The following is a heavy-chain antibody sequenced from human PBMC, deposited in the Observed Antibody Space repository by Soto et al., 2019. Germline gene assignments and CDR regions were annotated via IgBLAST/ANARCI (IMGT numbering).Heavy chain of an antibody. Sequence: ASVKVSCKASGYTFTSYYMHWVRQAPGQGLEWMGIISPSGGSTSYAQKFQGRVTMTRDTSTSTVYMELSSLRSEDTAVYYCARVRTLLWFGELLSYFDYWGQGTLVTVSS. D-gene: IGHD3-10*01. V-gene: IGHV1-46*01. CDR1: GYTFTSYY. J-gene: IGHJ4*02. CDR2: ISPSGGST. CDR3: ARVRTLLWFGELLSYFDY.